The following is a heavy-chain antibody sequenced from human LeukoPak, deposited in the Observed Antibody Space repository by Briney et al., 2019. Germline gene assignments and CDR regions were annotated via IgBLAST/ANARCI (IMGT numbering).Heavy chain of an antibody. D-gene: IGHD3-3*01. Sequence: SQTLSLTCTVSGGSISSSSYYWGWIRQPPGKGLEWIGSIYYSGSTYYNPSLKSRVTISVDTSKNQFSLKLSSVTAADTAVYYCARARYDFWSGYVYYYYGMDVWGQGTTVTVSS. J-gene: IGHJ6*02. V-gene: IGHV4-39*01. CDR1: GGSISSSSYY. CDR2: IYYSGST. CDR3: ARARYDFWSGYVYYYYGMDV.